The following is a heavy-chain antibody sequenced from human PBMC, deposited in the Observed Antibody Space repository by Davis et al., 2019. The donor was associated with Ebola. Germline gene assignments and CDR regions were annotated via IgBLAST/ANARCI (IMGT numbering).Heavy chain of an antibody. CDR2: ISSNGGST. D-gene: IGHD1-26*01. CDR1: GFTFSSYA. CDR3: VKDRYSGSYRFDY. V-gene: IGHV3-64D*08. J-gene: IGHJ4*02. Sequence: GESLKISCSASGFTFSSYAMHWVRQAPGKGLEYVSTISSNGGSTYYADSVKGRFTISRDNSKNTLYLQMSSLRAEDTAVYYCVKDRYSGSYRFDYWGQGTLVTVSS.